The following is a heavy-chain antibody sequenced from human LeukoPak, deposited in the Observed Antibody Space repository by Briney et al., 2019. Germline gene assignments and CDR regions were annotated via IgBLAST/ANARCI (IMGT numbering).Heavy chain of an antibody. D-gene: IGHD2-2*01. CDR2: ISSSSSYI. Sequence: GGSLRLSCAASGFTFDDYGMSWVRQAPGKGLEWVSSISSSSSYIYYADSVKGRFTISRDNAKNSLYLQMNSLRAEDTAVYYCARPVVPAAARRAFDIWGQGTMVTVSS. J-gene: IGHJ3*02. CDR1: GFTFDDYG. V-gene: IGHV3-21*01. CDR3: ARPVVPAAARRAFDI.